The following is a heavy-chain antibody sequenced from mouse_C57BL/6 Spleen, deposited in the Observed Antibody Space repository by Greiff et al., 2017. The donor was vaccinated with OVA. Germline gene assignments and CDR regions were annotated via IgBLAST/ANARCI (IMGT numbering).Heavy chain of an antibody. CDR2: ISDGGSYT. Sequence: EVKLVESGGGLVKPGGSLKLSCAAYGFTFSSYAMSWVRQTPEKRLEWVATISDGGSYTYYPDNVKGRFTISRDNAKNNLYLQMSHLKSEDTAMYYCARGLLRYPGYFDVWGTGTTVTVSS. CDR1: GFTFSSYA. J-gene: IGHJ1*03. V-gene: IGHV5-4*03. CDR3: ARGLLRYPGYFDV. D-gene: IGHD1-1*01.